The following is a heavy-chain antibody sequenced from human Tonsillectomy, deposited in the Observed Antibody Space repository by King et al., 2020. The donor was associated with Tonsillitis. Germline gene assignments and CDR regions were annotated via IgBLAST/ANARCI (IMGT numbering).Heavy chain of an antibody. CDR3: ATAPYYYDSSGYGPYYMDV. CDR1: GYTLTDLS. J-gene: IGHJ6*03. V-gene: IGHV1-24*01. Sequence: GQLVQSGAEVKKPGASVKVSCKVSGYTLTDLSMHWVRQAPGKGLEWMGGFDPEDGETIYAQKFQGRVTMTEDTSTDTAYMELSSLRSEDTAVYYCATAPYYYDSSGYGPYYMDVWGKGTTVTVSS. CDR2: FDPEDGET. D-gene: IGHD3-22*01.